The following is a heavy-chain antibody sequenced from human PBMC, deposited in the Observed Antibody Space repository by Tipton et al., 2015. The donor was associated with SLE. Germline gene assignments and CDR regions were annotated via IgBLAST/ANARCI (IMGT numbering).Heavy chain of an antibody. Sequence: TLSLTCTVSGGSISSGSYYWSWIRQPAGKGLEWIGYIYTSGSTNYNPSLKSRVTISVDTSKNQFSLKLSSVTAADTAVYYCAREEDYGDPYWGQGTLVTVSS. V-gene: IGHV4-61*09. D-gene: IGHD4-17*01. CDR2: IYTSGST. J-gene: IGHJ4*02. CDR3: AREEDYGDPY. CDR1: GGSISSGSYY.